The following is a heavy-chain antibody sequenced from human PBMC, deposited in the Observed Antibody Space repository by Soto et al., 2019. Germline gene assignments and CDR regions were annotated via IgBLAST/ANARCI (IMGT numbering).Heavy chain of an antibody. CDR3: TAGIAARRSPIFQH. CDR1: GFTFGDYA. J-gene: IGHJ1*01. D-gene: IGHD6-6*01. Sequence: LRLSCTASGFTFGDYAMSWVRQAPGKGLEWVGFIRSKAYGGATEYAASVKGRFTISRDDSKSIAYLQMNSLKTEDTAVYYCTAGIAARRSPIFQHWGQSTLVTVSS. V-gene: IGHV3-49*04. CDR2: IRSKAYGGAT.